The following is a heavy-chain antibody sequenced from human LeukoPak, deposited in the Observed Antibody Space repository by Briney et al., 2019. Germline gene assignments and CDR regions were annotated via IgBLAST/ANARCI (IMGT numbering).Heavy chain of an antibody. CDR2: IYTSGST. V-gene: IGHV4-4*07. CDR1: GGSFSGYY. CDR3: ARDPGIRGDGYRE. J-gene: IGHJ4*02. Sequence: SETLSLTCAVYGGSFSGYYWSWLRQPAGKGLEWIGRIYTSGSTNYNSSPQSRVTISVDTSKNQFSLKLNSVTAADTAVYYCARDPGIRGDGYREWGQGTLVTVSS. D-gene: IGHD5-24*01.